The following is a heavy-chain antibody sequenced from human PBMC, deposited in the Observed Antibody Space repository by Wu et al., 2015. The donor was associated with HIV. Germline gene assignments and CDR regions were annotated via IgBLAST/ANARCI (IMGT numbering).Heavy chain of an antibody. Sequence: VKKPGASVKVSCKASGYSFSGYYMNWVRQAPGQGLEWLGRINPNSRGTDYAQGFQGKVILTSDTSISTAYMELSRLTFADTAVYFCARGLGLSKPLDSWGQGTLVTVSS. D-gene: IGHD3/OR15-3a*01. V-gene: IGHV1-2*06. J-gene: IGHJ4*02. CDR3: ARGLGLSKPLDS. CDR1: GYSFSGYY. CDR2: INPNSRGT.